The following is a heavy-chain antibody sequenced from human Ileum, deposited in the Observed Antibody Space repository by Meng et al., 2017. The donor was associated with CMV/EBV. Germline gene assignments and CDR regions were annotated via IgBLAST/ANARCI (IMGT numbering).Heavy chain of an antibody. CDR3: ARDYSCSSDNCYEGIDP. Sequence: VSSGSYYWSWIRQPQGKGLEWIGHIYYYSGITIYNPSLKSRVTISLDTSKSQFSLRLSSVTAADTAVYYCARDYSCSSDNCYEGIDPWGQGTLVTVSS. J-gene: IGHJ5*02. D-gene: IGHD2-2*01. V-gene: IGHV4-61*01. CDR1: VSSGSYY. CDR2: IYYYSGIT.